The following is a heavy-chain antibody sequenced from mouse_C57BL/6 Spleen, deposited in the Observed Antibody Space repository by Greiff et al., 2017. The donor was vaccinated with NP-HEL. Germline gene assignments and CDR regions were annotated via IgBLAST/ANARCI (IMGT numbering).Heavy chain of an antibody. D-gene: IGHD1-1*01. CDR2: IDPNSGGT. V-gene: IGHV1-72*01. Sequence: VQLQQPGAELVKPGASVKMSCKASGYTFTSYWITWVKQRPGRGLEWIGRIDPNSGGTKYNEKFKSKATLTVDKPSSTAYMQLSSLTSEDSAVYYCAKVITTVVAHWYFDVWGTGTTVTVSS. CDR1: GYTFTSYW. J-gene: IGHJ1*03. CDR3: AKVITTVVAHWYFDV.